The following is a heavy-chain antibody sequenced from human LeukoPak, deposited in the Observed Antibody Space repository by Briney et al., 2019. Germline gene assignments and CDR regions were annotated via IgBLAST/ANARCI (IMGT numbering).Heavy chain of an antibody. Sequence: SETLSLTCTVSGGSISSYYWSWIQQPPGKGLEWIGYIYYSGSTNYNPSLKSRVTISVDTSKNQFSLKLSSVTAADTAVYYCARSYCGGDCYLWAFDIWGQGTMVTVSS. CDR3: ARSYCGGDCYLWAFDI. CDR1: GGSISSYY. V-gene: IGHV4-59*01. J-gene: IGHJ3*02. CDR2: IYYSGST. D-gene: IGHD2-21*02.